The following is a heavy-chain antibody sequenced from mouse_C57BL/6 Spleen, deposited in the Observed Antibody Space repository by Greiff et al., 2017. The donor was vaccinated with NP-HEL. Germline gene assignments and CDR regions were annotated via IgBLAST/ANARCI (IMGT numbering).Heavy chain of an antibody. Sequence: EVMLVESEGGLVQPGSSMKLSCTASGFTFSDYYMAWVRQVPEKGLEWVANINYDGSSTYYLDSLKSRFIISRDNAKNILYLQMSSLKSEDTATYYCARDPDYDDWYFDVWGTGTTVTVSS. J-gene: IGHJ1*03. CDR3: ARDPDYDDWYFDV. V-gene: IGHV5-16*01. D-gene: IGHD2-4*01. CDR1: GFTFSDYY. CDR2: INYDGSST.